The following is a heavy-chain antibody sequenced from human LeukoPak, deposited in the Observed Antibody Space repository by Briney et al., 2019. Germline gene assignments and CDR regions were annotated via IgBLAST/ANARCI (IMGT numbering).Heavy chain of an antibody. Sequence: GGSLRLSCAASGFTFSSYWMSWVRQAPGKGLEWVANIKQDGSEKYYVDSVKGRFTISRDNAKNSLYLQMNSLRAEDTALYYCARVGSGWYLDYWGQGTLVTVS. CDR1: GFTFSSYW. J-gene: IGHJ4*02. V-gene: IGHV3-7*03. D-gene: IGHD6-19*01. CDR3: ARVGSGWYLDY. CDR2: IKQDGSEK.